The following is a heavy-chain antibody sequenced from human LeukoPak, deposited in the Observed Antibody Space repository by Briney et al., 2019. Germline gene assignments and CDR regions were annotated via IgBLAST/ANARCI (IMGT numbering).Heavy chain of an antibody. Sequence: PSGTLSLTCTVSGGSISSYYWSWIRQPPGKGLEWIGYIYYSGSTNYNPSLKSRVTISVDTSKNQFSLKLSSVTAADTAVYYCARQVGSGWSPGNFDYWGQGTLVTVSS. CDR2: IYYSGST. V-gene: IGHV4-59*08. CDR1: GGSISSYY. CDR3: ARQVGSGWSPGNFDY. J-gene: IGHJ4*02. D-gene: IGHD6-19*01.